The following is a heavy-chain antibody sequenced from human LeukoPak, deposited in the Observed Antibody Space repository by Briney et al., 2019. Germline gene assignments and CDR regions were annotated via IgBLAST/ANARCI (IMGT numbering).Heavy chain of an antibody. Sequence: SETLSLTCTVSGDSMRSTNDYWGWIRQPPGKGLEWFGYVYYIGNTYYNPSLKSRVTISVDTSKNQFSLKLTSVTAADTAVYYCARSYSSVFYYYMDVWGKGTTVTVS. V-gene: IGHV4-39*01. CDR2: VYYIGNT. CDR3: ARSYSSVFYYYMDV. CDR1: GDSMRSTNDY. D-gene: IGHD6-19*01. J-gene: IGHJ6*03.